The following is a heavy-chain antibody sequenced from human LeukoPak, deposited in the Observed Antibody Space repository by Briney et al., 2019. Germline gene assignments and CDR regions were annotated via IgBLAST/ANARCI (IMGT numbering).Heavy chain of an antibody. D-gene: IGHD3-10*01. J-gene: IGHJ6*02. Sequence: TSETLSLTCTVSGGSISSYYWGWIRQPPGKGLEWIGYIYYSGSTNYNPSLKSRVTISVDTSKNQFSLKLSSVTAADTAVYYCARGGRRITMVRGVTSPGPMDVWGQGTTVTVSS. CDR1: GGSISSYY. CDR2: IYYSGST. CDR3: ARGGRRITMVRGVTSPGPMDV. V-gene: IGHV4-59*12.